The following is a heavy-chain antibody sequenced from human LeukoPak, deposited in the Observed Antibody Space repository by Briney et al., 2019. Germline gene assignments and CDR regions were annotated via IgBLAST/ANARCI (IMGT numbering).Heavy chain of an antibody. J-gene: IGHJ6*03. CDR1: GFTFSGYG. D-gene: IGHD6-19*01. CDR2: IRYDGSNK. CDR3: AKAYSGWVDYYYMDV. Sequence: GGSLRLSCAASGFTFSGYGMHWVRQAPGKGLEWVAFIRYDGSNKYYADSVKGRFTISRDNSKNTLYLQMNSLRAEDTAVYYCAKAYSGWVDYYYMDVWGKGTTVTISS. V-gene: IGHV3-30*02.